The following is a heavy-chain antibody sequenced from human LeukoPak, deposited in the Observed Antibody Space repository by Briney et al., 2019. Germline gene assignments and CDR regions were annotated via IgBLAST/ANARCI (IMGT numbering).Heavy chain of an antibody. CDR1: GFTFSDYY. Sequence: SGGSLRLSCAASGFTFSDYYMNWIRQAPGKGLEWVSYISTSGTTMYYADSVKGRFTISRDNAKNSLYLQMNSLRAEDTAVYYCAKLHGYNFDYWGQGTLVTVSS. D-gene: IGHD5-24*01. CDR2: ISTSGTTM. CDR3: AKLHGYNFDY. V-gene: IGHV3-11*04. J-gene: IGHJ4*02.